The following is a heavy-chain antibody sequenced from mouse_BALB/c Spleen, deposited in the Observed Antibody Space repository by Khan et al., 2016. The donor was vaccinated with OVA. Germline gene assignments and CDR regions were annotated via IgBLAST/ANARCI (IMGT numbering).Heavy chain of an antibody. D-gene: IGHD1-2*01. Sequence: LKELGPGLVKPSQSLSLTCTVTGYSITSGYGWNWIRQFPGNKLEWMGYISYSGSTNYNPSLKSRISITRDTSKNQFFLQLNSVTTEDTATYYCARTARIKYWGQGTTLTVSS. CDR1: GYSITSGYG. J-gene: IGHJ2*01. V-gene: IGHV3-2*02. CDR3: ARTARIKY. CDR2: ISYSGST.